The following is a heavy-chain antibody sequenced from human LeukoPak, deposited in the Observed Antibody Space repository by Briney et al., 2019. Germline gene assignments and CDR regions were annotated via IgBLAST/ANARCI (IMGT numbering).Heavy chain of an antibody. CDR2: ISGNGGST. CDR1: GFTFSSYG. CDR3: AKDPRSYIVTTMLFQY. V-gene: IGHV3-23*01. J-gene: IGHJ4*02. Sequence: GGSLRLSCAASGFTFSSYGMHWVRQAPGKGLEWVSAISGNGGSTYYADSVKARFTISRDNSKNTLYLQINSLRAEDTAVYYCAKDPRSYIVTTMLFQYWGQGTLVTVSS. D-gene: IGHD5-12*01.